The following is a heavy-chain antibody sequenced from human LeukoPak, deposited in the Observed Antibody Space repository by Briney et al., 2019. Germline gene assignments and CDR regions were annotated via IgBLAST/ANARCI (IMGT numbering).Heavy chain of an antibody. D-gene: IGHD6-19*01. CDR3: ARDGGSSGWYPVNWFDP. CDR1: GFTFSSYW. V-gene: IGHV3-7*01. Sequence: GGSLRLSCAASGFTFSSYWMSWVRQAPGKGLEWVANIKQDGSEKYYVDSVKGRFTISRDNAKNSLYLQMNSLRAEDTAVYYCARDGGSSGWYPVNWFDPWGQGTLVTVSS. CDR2: IKQDGSEK. J-gene: IGHJ5*02.